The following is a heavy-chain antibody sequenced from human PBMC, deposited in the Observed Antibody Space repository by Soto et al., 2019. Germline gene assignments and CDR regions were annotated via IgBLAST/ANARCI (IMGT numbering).Heavy chain of an antibody. D-gene: IGHD3-3*01. Sequence: GGSLRLSCAASGFTFSSYSMNWVRQAPGKXLEWVSSISSSSSYIYYADSVKGRFTISRDNAKNSLYLQMNSLRAEDTAVYYCARAYSYYDFWSGYSRMDVWGQGTTVTVYS. V-gene: IGHV3-21*01. CDR2: ISSSSSYI. J-gene: IGHJ6*02. CDR1: GFTFSSYS. CDR3: ARAYSYYDFWSGYSRMDV.